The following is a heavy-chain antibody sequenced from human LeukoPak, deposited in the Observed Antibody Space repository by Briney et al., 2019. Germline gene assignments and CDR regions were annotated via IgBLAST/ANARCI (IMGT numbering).Heavy chain of an antibody. J-gene: IGHJ5*02. D-gene: IGHD3-22*01. CDR2: MNWNGAWT. V-gene: IGHV3-20*04. CDR1: GFKFDDYG. Sequence: PGGSLRLSCAASGFKFDDYGMSWVRQAPGKGLEGVCDMNWNGAWTGYADSVKGRFTISRDNAKNSLYLQMNRLRAEDTALYYCAGYYYDSSRGFDLWGQGTLVTVSA. CDR3: AGYYYDSSRGFDL.